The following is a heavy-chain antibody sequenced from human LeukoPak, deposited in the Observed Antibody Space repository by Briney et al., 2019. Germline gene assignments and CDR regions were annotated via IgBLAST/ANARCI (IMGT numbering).Heavy chain of an antibody. CDR2: ISKNGRNT. CDR3: ANQLPFGD. D-gene: IGHD5-24*01. J-gene: IGHJ4*02. CDR1: GFTLSSYS. V-gene: IGHV3-64*01. Sequence: GGSLRLSCAASGFTLSSYSMHWVRQAPGKGLEFVSAISKNGRNTYYGNSMKGRFTISRDISKNTLYLQMNSLRAEDTAVYYCANQLPFGDWGQGTLVTVSS.